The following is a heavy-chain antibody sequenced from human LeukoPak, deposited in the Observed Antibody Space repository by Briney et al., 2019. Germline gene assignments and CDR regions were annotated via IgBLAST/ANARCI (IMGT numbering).Heavy chain of an antibody. V-gene: IGHV4-34*01. CDR1: GGSFSGYY. CDR3: ARAADSGSYYGYYYYDMDV. D-gene: IGHD1-26*01. CDR2: INHSGST. Sequence: KASETLSLTCAVYGGSFSGYYWSWIRQPPGKGLEWIGEINHSGSTNYNPSLKSRVTISVDTSKNQFSLKLSSVTAADTAVYYCARAADSGSYYGYYYYDMDVWGQGTMVTVSS. J-gene: IGHJ6*02.